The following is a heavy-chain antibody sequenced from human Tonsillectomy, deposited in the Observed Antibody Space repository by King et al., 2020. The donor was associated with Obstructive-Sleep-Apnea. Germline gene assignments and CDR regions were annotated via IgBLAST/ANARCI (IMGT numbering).Heavy chain of an antibody. D-gene: IGHD3-22*01. V-gene: IGHV5-51*01. CDR2: IYPGDSDT. J-gene: IGHJ4*02. CDR3: ARHKGYYYDSSGYYYFDY. CDR1: GYSFTSYW. Sequence: QLVQSGAEVKKPGESLKISCKGSGYSFTSYWIGWVRQMPGKGLEWMGIIYPGDSDTRYSPSFQGQVTISADKSISTASLQWSSLKASDTAMYYCARHKGYYYDSSGYYYFDYWGQGTLVTVSS.